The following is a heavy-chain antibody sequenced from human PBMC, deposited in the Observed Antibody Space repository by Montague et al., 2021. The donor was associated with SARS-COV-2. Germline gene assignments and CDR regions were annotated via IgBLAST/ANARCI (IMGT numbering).Heavy chain of an antibody. CDR2: INHGGST. CDR1: GGSFSGYY. V-gene: IGHV4-34*01. J-gene: IGHJ6*03. CDR3: ARLRDGVVPSPTLGVGPYFSYYYMDV. D-gene: IGHD3-10*01. Sequence: SETLSLTCAVHGGSFSGYYWNWIRQPPGKGLEWIGEINHGGSTNYNPSLRSRLTISTDTSKNQFSLKLTSVAAADTAVYYCARLRDGVVPSPTLGVGPYFSYYYMDVWGKGTTVPVSS.